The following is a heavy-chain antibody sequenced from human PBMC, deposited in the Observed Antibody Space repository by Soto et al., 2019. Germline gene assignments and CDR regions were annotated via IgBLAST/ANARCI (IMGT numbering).Heavy chain of an antibody. V-gene: IGHV1-18*01. Sequence: VNGDRKGFVYRFTGYVVGRLRKNKKKGLEWMGWISAYNGNTNYAQKLQGRVTMTTDTSTSTAYMELRGLRSDDTAVYYCARDIGTYCGSVCYLYYLDLWGQGTLVPVSS. D-gene: IGHD2-21*02. CDR3: ARDIGTYCGSVCYLYYLDL. CDR1: VYRFTGYV. CDR2: ISAYNGNT. J-gene: IGHJ4*02.